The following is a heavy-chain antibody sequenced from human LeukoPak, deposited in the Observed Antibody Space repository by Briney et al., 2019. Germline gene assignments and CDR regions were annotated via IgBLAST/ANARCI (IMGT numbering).Heavy chain of an antibody. D-gene: IGHD2-2*01. CDR1: GGSISGYY. V-gene: IGHV4-59*01. CDR3: ARMEEGLGQCKSSGCYWLDP. J-gene: IGHJ5*02. CDR2: IYYSGIT. Sequence: SETLSLTCNVSGGSISGYYWSWLRQPPGKGLEWIGFIYYSGITNYNPSLKSRVTFSVDTAKNQFSLKLKSVTAADTAVYYCARMEEGLGQCKSSGCYWLDPWGQGTLVTVSS.